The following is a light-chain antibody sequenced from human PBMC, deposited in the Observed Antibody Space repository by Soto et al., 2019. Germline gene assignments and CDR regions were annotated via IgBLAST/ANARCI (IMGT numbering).Light chain of an antibody. CDR3: QQRRNWPLT. V-gene: IGKV3-11*01. Sequence: EIVLTQSPATLSLSPGERATLSCWASQSISSYLAWYQQKPGQAPRLLIYDASNRATGIPTRFSGSGSGTDFTLTISSLEPEDFAVYYCQQRRNWPLTFGGGTKVEI. J-gene: IGKJ4*01. CDR2: DAS. CDR1: QSISSY.